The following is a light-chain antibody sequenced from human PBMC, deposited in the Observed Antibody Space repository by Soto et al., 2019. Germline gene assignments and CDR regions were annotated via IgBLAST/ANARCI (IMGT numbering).Light chain of an antibody. CDR3: QQYGSSPWT. V-gene: IGKV3-20*01. Sequence: EIVLTQSPGTLSLSPGERATLSCRASQSVSSSYLVWHQQKPGQAPRLPIYAASRRATGIPDRFSGSGSGTGFTLTIRRLEPEDFEVDYCQQYGSSPWTFAQGTKVDIK. CDR2: AAS. CDR1: QSVSSSY. J-gene: IGKJ1*01.